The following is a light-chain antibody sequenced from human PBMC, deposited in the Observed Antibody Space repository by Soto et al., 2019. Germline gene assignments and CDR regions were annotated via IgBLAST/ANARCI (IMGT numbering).Light chain of an antibody. V-gene: IGKV1-39*01. CDR1: QNIKNY. Sequence: DIQVTKSASLVSASVGARVIMTWGASQNIKNYLNWYQRKPGTAPRLLIYAASNLQSGVPSRFSASGSGTDFALNISSLQPDDFGTYYCQQGFSLPWTFGQGTKVDIK. CDR3: QQGFSLPWT. J-gene: IGKJ1*01. CDR2: AAS.